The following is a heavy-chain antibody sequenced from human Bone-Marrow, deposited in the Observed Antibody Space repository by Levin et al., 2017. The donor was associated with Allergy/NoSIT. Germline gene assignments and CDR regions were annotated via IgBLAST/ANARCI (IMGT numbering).Heavy chain of an antibody. Sequence: GGSLRLSCTASGVTVFNNYFMWVRQAPGKGLEWVSHIYSGGGTNYADSVKGRFSVSRDKSKNTVYLQMNSLRADDTAVYYCGRDGPGGGHWGPGTQVTVSS. J-gene: IGHJ4*02. CDR1: GVTVFNNY. CDR2: IYSGGGT. V-gene: IGHV3-66*01. CDR3: GRDGPGGGH. D-gene: IGHD3-10*01.